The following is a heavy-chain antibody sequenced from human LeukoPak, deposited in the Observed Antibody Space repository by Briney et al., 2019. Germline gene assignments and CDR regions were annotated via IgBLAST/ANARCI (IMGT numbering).Heavy chain of an antibody. Sequence: GGSLSLSCAASGFTVSSNYMIGLRQATGKGVEWVSVIYSGGSTYYADSVKGRFSISRDNSKNTLYLQMNSLRVEDTAVYYCSRGGNQYYFDYWGQGTLVTVSS. V-gene: IGHV3-66*01. CDR1: GFTVSSNY. J-gene: IGHJ4*02. D-gene: IGHD3-10*01. CDR2: IYSGGST. CDR3: SRGGNQYYFDY.